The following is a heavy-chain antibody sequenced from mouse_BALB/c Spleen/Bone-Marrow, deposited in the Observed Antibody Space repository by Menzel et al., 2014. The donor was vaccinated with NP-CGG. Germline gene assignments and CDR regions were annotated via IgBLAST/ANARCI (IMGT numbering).Heavy chain of an antibody. CDR3: ARYKGFHWGMDY. CDR1: GDSITSGY. J-gene: IGHJ4*01. Sequence: EVKLLESGPSLVKPSQTLSLTCSVTGDSITSGYWNWIRKFPGNKLEYMGYISYSGSTYYNPSLKSRISITRDTSKNQYYLQLISVTTEDTATFYCARYKGFHWGMDYWGQGTSVTVSS. D-gene: IGHD1-2*01. V-gene: IGHV3-8*02. CDR2: ISYSGST.